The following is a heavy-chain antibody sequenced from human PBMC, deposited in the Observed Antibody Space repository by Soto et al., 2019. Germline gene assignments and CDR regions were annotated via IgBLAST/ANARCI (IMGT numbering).Heavy chain of an antibody. CDR1: GFTFSSYD. D-gene: IGHD3-10*01. J-gene: IGHJ6*02. V-gene: IGHV3-13*01. Sequence: EVQLVESGGDLVQPGGSLRLSCAASGFTFSSYDMQWVRQVTGKGLEWVSSIGKGGDTYYASSVKGRFTISRENAKNSLYLQMSSLRAGDTAVYYCVRDPAGHGMDVWGQGTTVTVSS. CDR2: IGKGGDT. CDR3: VRDPAGHGMDV.